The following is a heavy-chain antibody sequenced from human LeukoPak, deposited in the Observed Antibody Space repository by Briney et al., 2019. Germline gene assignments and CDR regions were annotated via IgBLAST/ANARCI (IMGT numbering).Heavy chain of an antibody. D-gene: IGHD2-15*01. CDR3: ARDRVEVGDDAFDI. CDR2: IWYDGSNK. J-gene: IGHJ3*02. CDR1: GFTLSSYG. Sequence: GGSLRLSCAASGFTLSSYGMHWVRQAPGKGLEWVAVIWYDGSNKYYADSVKGRFTISRDNSKNTLYLQMNSLRAEDTAVYYCARDRVEVGDDAFDIWGQGTMVTVSS. V-gene: IGHV3-33*01.